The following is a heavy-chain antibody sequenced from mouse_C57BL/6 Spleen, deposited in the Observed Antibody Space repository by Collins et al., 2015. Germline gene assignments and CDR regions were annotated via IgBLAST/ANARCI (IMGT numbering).Heavy chain of an antibody. CDR3: ARYYYGSYWYFDV. Sequence: QVQLQQPGAELVKPGASVKLSCKASGYTFTSYWMHWVKQRPGQSLEWIGMIHPNSGSTNYNEKFKSKATLTVDKSSSTAYMQLSSLTSEDSAVYYCARYYYGSYWYFDVWGTGTTVTVSS. V-gene: IGHV1-64*01. J-gene: IGHJ1*03. D-gene: IGHD1-1*01. CDR2: IHPNSGST. CDR1: GYTFTSYW.